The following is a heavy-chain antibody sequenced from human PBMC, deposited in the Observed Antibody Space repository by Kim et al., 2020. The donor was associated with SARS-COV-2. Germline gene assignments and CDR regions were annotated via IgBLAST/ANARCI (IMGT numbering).Heavy chain of an antibody. J-gene: IGHJ5*02. Sequence: ASVKVSCKASGYTFTSYAMNWVRQAPGQGLEWMGWINTNTGNPTYAQGFTGRFVFSLDTSVSTAYLQISSLKAEDTAVYYCARDEGGLLWFRVNPQNWFDPWGQGTLVTVSS. V-gene: IGHV7-4-1*02. CDR3: ARDEGGLLWFRVNPQNWFDP. CDR2: INTNTGNP. D-gene: IGHD3-10*01. CDR1: GYTFTSYA.